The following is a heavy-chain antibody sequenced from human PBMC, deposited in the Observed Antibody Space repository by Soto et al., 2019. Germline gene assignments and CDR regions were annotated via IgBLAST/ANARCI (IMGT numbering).Heavy chain of an antibody. CDR3: ASWLNWEYGFDI. CDR2: IWYDVSSK. V-gene: IGHV3-33*01. J-gene: IGHJ3*02. D-gene: IGHD1-26*01. Sequence: GGSLRLSCAASGFSFSSYGMHWVRQAPGKGLEWVAVIWYDVSSKYYVDSVKGRFTISRDNSKNTLYLQMNSLRPEDTAMYYCASWLNWEYGFDIWGQGTMVTVSS. CDR1: GFSFSSYG.